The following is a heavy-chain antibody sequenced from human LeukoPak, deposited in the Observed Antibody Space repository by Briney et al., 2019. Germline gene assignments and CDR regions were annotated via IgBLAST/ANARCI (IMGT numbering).Heavy chain of an antibody. V-gene: IGHV1-2*04. J-gene: IGHJ2*01. CDR2: INPNSGGT. CDR3: AREFGFSSGWYGPRYFDL. Sequence: ASVKVSCKASGYTFTSYYMHWVRQAPGQGLEWMGWINPNSGGTNYAQKFQGWVTMTRDTSISTAYMELSRLRSDDTAVYYCAREFGFSSGWYGPRYFDLWGRGTLVTVSS. D-gene: IGHD6-19*01. CDR1: GYTFTSYY.